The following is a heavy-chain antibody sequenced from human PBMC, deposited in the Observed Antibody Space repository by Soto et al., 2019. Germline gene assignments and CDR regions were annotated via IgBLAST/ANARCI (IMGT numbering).Heavy chain of an antibody. J-gene: IGHJ4*02. Sequence: GGSLRLSCAASGFSFSSYAMTWVRQAPGKGLEWVSGISRSGASTSNADSVKGRFTISRDNSKNTLYLQMNSPRADDAAVYYCAKGGSSTSRPYYFDYWGQGTLVTVSS. V-gene: IGHV3-23*01. D-gene: IGHD1-26*01. CDR3: AKGGSSTSRPYYFDY. CDR1: GFSFSSYA. CDR2: ISRSGAST.